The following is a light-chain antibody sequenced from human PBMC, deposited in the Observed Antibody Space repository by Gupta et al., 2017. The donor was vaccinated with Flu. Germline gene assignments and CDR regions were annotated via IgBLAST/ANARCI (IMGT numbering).Light chain of an antibody. V-gene: IGKV1-39*01. CDR1: QSISTS. J-gene: IGKJ2*01. CDR3: QQNYDFPYT. CDR2: TAS. Sequence: DMQMSHAPSSLSASVGDTVTITCRASQSISTSLNWIQHHPGKAPKLLIYTASTLESGVPSRLSGDGSGTDFTLTISSLQPDEFATYYCQQNYDFPYTFGQGTKVEI.